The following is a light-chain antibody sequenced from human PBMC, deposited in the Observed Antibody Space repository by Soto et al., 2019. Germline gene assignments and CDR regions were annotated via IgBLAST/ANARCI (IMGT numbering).Light chain of an antibody. Sequence: QSVLTPPASVSGSPGQSITFSCTGTSDDVGGYNYVFWYQQHSGKAPKLIIFEVSNRPSGVSDRFSGSKSGTTASLTISGLQPEDEADYFCSSYTSYYTRVLGTGTKVTV. V-gene: IGLV2-14*03. CDR2: EVS. CDR3: SSYTSYYTRV. CDR1: SDDVGGYNY. J-gene: IGLJ1*01.